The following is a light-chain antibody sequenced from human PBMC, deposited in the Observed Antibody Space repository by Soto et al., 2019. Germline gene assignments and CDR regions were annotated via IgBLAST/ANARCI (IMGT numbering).Light chain of an antibody. CDR3: QHTFNSPPWT. CDR2: GAS. V-gene: IGKV1-39*01. Sequence: DSHMTQSPSSLSASVGDTVTISCRASQNIDMYLNWYQQKPGKAPRVLISGASSLQSGVPSRFSGSGSGTDFTLTINSLQPEDFASYFCQHTFNSPPWTFGQGTKVDIK. CDR1: QNIDMY. J-gene: IGKJ1*01.